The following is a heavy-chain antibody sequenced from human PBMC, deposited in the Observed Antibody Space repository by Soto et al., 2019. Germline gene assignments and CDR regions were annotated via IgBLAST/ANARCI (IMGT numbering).Heavy chain of an antibody. D-gene: IGHD3-16*02. J-gene: IGHJ4*02. V-gene: IGHV2-5*02. CDR1: GFSLRTSGVG. Sequence: QITLKESGPTLMKPTQTLTLTCTFSGFSLRTSGVGVGWIRQPPGKALQWLALIYWDDDKRYSPALKSRLTITKETSKNEVVLTMTNMDPVDTATYYCAHRRFTFGGDISADYWGQGTLVTVSS. CDR2: IYWDDDK. CDR3: AHRRFTFGGDISADY.